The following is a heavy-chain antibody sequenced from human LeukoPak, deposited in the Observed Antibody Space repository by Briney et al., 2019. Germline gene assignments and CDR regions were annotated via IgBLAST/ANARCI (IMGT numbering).Heavy chain of an antibody. V-gene: IGHV4-39*01. CDR3: ARHDGYTNFDY. J-gene: IGHJ4*02. Sequence: SETLSLTCTVCGDSISSSSYYCPWIRQPPGKGLEWVVSTHYSGSTYYSPSLKTRATISVDASKNQFYLKLSAVTASDTAVYYCARHDGYTNFDYWGQGTLVTVSS. CDR2: THYSGST. D-gene: IGHD5-24*01. CDR1: GDSISSSSYY.